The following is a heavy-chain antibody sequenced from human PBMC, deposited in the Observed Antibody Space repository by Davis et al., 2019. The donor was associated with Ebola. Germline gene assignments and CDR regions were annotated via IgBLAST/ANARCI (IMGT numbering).Heavy chain of an antibody. D-gene: IGHD6-13*01. CDR1: GYSFTTHW. CDR2: IYPGNSDT. J-gene: IGHJ4*02. V-gene: IGHV5-51*01. CDR3: ARLWYSSSRPFDY. Sequence: GESLKISCKGSGYSFTTHWIAWVRPMPGKGPESMGIIYPGNSDTRYRPSFQGPVTIPADKSISTAYLQWSRLKASDTAIYYCARLWYSSSRPFDYWGQGTLVTVSS.